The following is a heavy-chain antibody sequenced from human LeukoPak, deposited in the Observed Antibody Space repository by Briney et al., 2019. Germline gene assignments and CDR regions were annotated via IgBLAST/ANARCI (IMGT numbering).Heavy chain of an antibody. J-gene: IGHJ4*02. Sequence: SETLSLTCTVSGGCISSYYWSWIRQPPGKGLECIGYIYYSGSTNYNPSLKSRVTISVDTSKNQFSLKLSSVTAADTAVYYCARSIVRGVYHPPLFDYWGQGTLVTVSS. CDR3: ARSIVRGVYHPPLFDY. CDR1: GGCISSYY. CDR2: IYYSGST. D-gene: IGHD3-10*01. V-gene: IGHV4-59*01.